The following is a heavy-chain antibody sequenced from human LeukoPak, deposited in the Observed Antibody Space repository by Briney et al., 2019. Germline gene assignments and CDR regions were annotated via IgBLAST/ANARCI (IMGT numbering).Heavy chain of an antibody. V-gene: IGHV3-20*04. CDR1: GFTFDDYG. Sequence: GGSLRLSCAASGFTFDDYGMSWVRQAPGKGLEWVSGINWNGGSTGYADSVKGRFTISRGNSKNTLYLQMNSLRAEDTAVYYCARTGHSSGYYSPDYWGQGTLVTVSS. CDR2: INWNGGST. D-gene: IGHD3-22*01. J-gene: IGHJ4*02. CDR3: ARTGHSSGYYSPDY.